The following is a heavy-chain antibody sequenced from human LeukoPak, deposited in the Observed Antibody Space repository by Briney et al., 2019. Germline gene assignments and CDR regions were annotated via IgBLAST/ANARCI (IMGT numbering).Heavy chain of an antibody. CDR2: IYHSGST. D-gene: IGHD3-10*01. CDR3: ARIYKGPRIAFDI. Sequence: SQTLSLTCAVSGGSISSGGYSWSWIRQPPGKGLEWIGYIYHSGSTYYNPSLKSRVTISVDTSNNQFSLRLSSVTAADTAVYYCARIYKGPRIAFDIWGQGTMVTVSS. J-gene: IGHJ3*02. CDR1: GGSISSGGYS. V-gene: IGHV4-30-2*01.